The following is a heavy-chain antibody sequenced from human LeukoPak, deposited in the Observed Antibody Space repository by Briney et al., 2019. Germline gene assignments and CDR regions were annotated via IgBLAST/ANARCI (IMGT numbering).Heavy chain of an antibody. J-gene: IGHJ4*02. CDR3: AREGYDILTGYFYFDY. CDR2: IYTSGST. CDR1: GGSISSYY. D-gene: IGHD3-9*01. Sequence: SETLSLTCTVSGGSISSYYWSWIRQPAGKGLEWIGRIYTSGSTNYNPSLKSRVTMSVDMSKNQFSLKLSSVTAADTAVYYCAREGYDILTGYFYFDYWGQGTLVTVSS. V-gene: IGHV4-4*07.